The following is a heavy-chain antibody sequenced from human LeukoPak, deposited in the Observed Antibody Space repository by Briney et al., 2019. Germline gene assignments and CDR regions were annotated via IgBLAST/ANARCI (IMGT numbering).Heavy chain of an antibody. J-gene: IGHJ3*02. CDR1: GGSISSGHYY. Sequence: SETLSLTCPVSGGSISSGHYYWNWVRQPAGKGLEWIGRIYSSGSTYYNPALKSRVTMSVDTSKNQFSLKLSSVTAADTAIYYCARDKDEAFDIWGHGTMVTVSS. CDR3: ARDKDEAFDI. V-gene: IGHV4-61*02. CDR2: IYSSGST.